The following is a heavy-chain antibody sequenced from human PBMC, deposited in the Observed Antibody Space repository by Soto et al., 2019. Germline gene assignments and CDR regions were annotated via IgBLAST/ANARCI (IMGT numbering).Heavy chain of an antibody. J-gene: IGHJ4*02. V-gene: IGHV3-23*01. D-gene: IGHD1-26*01. CDR1: GFTFSVFV. CDR3: AKGGSYGLN. CDR2: ISDSGGST. Sequence: EVQLLESGGDLVQPGGSLRLSCAASGFTFSVFVVSWVRQAPGKGLEWVSIISDSGGSTYYADSVRGRFTISRDNSKNMLYLQMNSLRAEDTALYYCAKGGSYGLNWGQGTLVTVSS.